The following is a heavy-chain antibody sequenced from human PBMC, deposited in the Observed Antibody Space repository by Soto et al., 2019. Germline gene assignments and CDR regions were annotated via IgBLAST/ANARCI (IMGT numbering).Heavy chain of an antibody. V-gene: IGHV3-23*01. D-gene: IGHD3-9*01. J-gene: IGHJ4*02. CDR1: GFTFSSYA. Sequence: GGSLRLSCAASGFTFSSYAMSWVRQAPGKGLEWVSAISGSGGSTYYADSVKGRFTISRDNSKNTLYLQMNSLRAEDTAVYYCAKELRYFDWLPSNHFDYWGQGTLVTVSS. CDR2: ISGSGGST. CDR3: AKELRYFDWLPSNHFDY.